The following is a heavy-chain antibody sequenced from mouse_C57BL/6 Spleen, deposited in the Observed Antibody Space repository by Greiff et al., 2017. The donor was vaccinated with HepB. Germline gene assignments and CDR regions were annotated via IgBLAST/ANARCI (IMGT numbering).Heavy chain of an antibody. V-gene: IGHV3-6*01. CDR3: ARANWDAAY. D-gene: IGHD4-1*01. J-gene: IGHJ3*01. Sequence: EVKLVESGPGLVKPSQSLSLTCSVTGYSITSGYYWNWIRQFPGNKLEWMGYISYDGSNNYNPSLKNRISITRDTSKNQFFLKLNSVTTEDTATYYCARANWDAAYWGQGTLVTVSA. CDR1: GYSITSGYY. CDR2: ISYDGSN.